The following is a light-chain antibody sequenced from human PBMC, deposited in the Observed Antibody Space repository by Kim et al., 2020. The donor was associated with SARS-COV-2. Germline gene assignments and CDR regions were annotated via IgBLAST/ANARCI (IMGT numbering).Light chain of an antibody. J-gene: IGKJ1*01. CDR2: KAS. V-gene: IGKV1-5*03. Sequence: STLSASVGDRVTITCRASQSISSWLAWYQQKPGKAPKLLIYKASSLESGVPSRFSGSGSGTEFTLTISSLQPDDFATYYCQQYRTFGQGTNVDIK. CDR3: QQYRT. CDR1: QSISSW.